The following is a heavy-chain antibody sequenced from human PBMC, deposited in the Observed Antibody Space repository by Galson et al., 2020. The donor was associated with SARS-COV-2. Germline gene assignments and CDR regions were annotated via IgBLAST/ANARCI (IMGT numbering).Heavy chain of an antibody. D-gene: IGHD1-26*01. J-gene: IGHJ4*02. CDR3: ARDKNSGRSGFFEF. CDR1: GDSISSASYF. V-gene: IGHV4-39*07. CDR2: IYHNGNT. Sequence: SETLSLTCTVSGDSISSASYFWGWLRQPPGKGLEWIGTIYHNGNTYYNPSLKSRVTISIDTSKNQYSLSLSSVTAADTALDSCARDKNSGRSGFFEFWGQGSLVTVSS.